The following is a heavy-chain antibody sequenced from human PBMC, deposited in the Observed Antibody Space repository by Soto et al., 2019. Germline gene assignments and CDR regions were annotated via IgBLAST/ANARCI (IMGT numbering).Heavy chain of an antibody. CDR1: GGSISSGDYY. V-gene: IGHV4-30-4*01. D-gene: IGHD3-22*01. J-gene: IGHJ4*02. Sequence: QVQLQESGPGLVKPSQTLSLTCTVSGGSISSGDYYWSWIRQPPGKGLEWIGYIYYSGSTYYNPPRNSRVTISVDTSKNQVSLKLSSVTAADTAVYYCARAHDPYYYDSSGYAYRYYFDYWGQGTLVTVSS. CDR3: ARAHDPYYYDSSGYAYRYYFDY. CDR2: IYYSGST.